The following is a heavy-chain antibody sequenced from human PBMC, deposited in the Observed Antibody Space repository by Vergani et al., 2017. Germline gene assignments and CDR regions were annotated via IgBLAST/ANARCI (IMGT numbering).Heavy chain of an antibody. CDR2: IYYSGST. Sequence: QVQLQESGPGLVKPSETLSLTCTVSNDSVSNTFYYWGWIRQTPGKGLEWIGSIYYSGSTYYNPSLERRVTMSVDTSKSQFSLKLSSVTAADTAVYYCTRHGGVVAANNWFDPWGQGTLVTVSS. CDR3: TRHGGVVAANNWFDP. D-gene: IGHD2-15*01. CDR1: NDSVSNTFYY. V-gene: IGHV4-39*01. J-gene: IGHJ5*02.